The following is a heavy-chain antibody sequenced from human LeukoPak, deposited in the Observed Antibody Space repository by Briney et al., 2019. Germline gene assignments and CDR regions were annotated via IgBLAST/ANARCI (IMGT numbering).Heavy chain of an antibody. CDR3: ARGLVDCRSTSCYVAANNWFDH. CDR2: IYHSGST. CDR1: GGSISSSNW. Sequence: KPSGTLSLTCAVSGGSISSSNWGSWVRQPPGKGLEWIGEIYHSGSTNYNPSLKSRVTISVDKSKNQFSLKLSSVTAADTAVYYCARGLVDCRSTSCYVAANNWFDHWGQGTLVTVSS. J-gene: IGHJ5*02. V-gene: IGHV4-4*02. D-gene: IGHD2-2*01.